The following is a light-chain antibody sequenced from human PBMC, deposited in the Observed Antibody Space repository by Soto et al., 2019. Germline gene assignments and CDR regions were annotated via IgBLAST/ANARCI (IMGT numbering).Light chain of an antibody. Sequence: DIPMTQSPSSLSASVGDRVNITCRASQTISSYLNWYQQKPGKAPNLLIYAASSLQSGVPSRFSGSGSGTDFTLTISNLQPEDFATYYCQQSYSTPRTFGGGTKVDIK. CDR2: AAS. J-gene: IGKJ4*01. CDR1: QTISSY. V-gene: IGKV1-39*01. CDR3: QQSYSTPRT.